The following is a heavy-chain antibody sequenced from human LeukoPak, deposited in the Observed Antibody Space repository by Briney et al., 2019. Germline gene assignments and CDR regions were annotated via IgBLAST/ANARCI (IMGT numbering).Heavy chain of an antibody. V-gene: IGHV1-2*02. CDR3: ARANMVRGVGLFFDRNWFDP. Sequence: ASVKVSCKASGYPFTNYYLHWVRQAPGQGLEWMGWINPNSGGTNYAQKFQGRVTMTRDTSISTAYMELSGLRSDDTAVYYCARANMVRGVGLFFDRNWFDPWGQGTLVTVSS. CDR2: INPNSGGT. J-gene: IGHJ5*02. CDR1: GYPFTNYY. D-gene: IGHD3-10*01.